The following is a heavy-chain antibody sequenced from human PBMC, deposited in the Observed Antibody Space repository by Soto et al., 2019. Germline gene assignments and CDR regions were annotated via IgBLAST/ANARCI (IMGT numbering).Heavy chain of an antibody. CDR3: AAYCGGDCYSLRDYFDY. CDR2: IVVGSGNT. CDR1: GFTFTSSA. Sequence: SVKVSCKASGFTFTSSAVQWVRQARGQRLEWIGWIVVGSGNTNYAQKFQERVTITRDMSTSTAYMELSSLRSEDTAVYYCAAYCGGDCYSLRDYFDYWGQGTLVTGSS. V-gene: IGHV1-58*01. J-gene: IGHJ4*02. D-gene: IGHD2-21*02.